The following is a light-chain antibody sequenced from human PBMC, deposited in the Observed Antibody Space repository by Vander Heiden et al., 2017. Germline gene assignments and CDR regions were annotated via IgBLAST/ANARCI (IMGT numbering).Light chain of an antibody. Sequence: EIVLTQSPATLSLSPGERATLSCRASQSVSSYLAWYQHKPGQASRLLIYDASKRANGIPARFSGSGSGTDFTLTISSLEPEDFAVYYCQQRSDWPPITFGQGTRLEIK. CDR2: DAS. V-gene: IGKV3-11*01. CDR3: QQRSDWPPIT. CDR1: QSVSSY. J-gene: IGKJ5*01.